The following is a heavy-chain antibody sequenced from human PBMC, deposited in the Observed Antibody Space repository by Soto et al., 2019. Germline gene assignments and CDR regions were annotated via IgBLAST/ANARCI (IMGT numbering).Heavy chain of an antibody. D-gene: IGHD5-12*01. J-gene: IGHJ4*02. Sequence: EVHLVESGGGLVEPGGSLRLSCAASGFAFTDAWMNWVRQAPGKGLEWVGRIKSSSGGGTTDYAAPVTGRFIISRDDSTNTLFLQMSSLRTEDTGVYYCAVPTSGYQGSFDYWGQGTLVTVSS. CDR2: IKSSSGGGTT. CDR1: GFAFTDAW. V-gene: IGHV3-15*07. CDR3: AVPTSGYQGSFDY.